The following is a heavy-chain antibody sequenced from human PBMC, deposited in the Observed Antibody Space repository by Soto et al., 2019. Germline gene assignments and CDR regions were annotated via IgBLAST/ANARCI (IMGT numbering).Heavy chain of an antibody. J-gene: IGHJ6*02. Sequence: GGSLRLSCAASGFTFSSYSMNWVRQAPGKGLEWVSSISSSSSYIYYADSVKGRFTISRDKAKNSLYLQMNSLRAEDTAVYYCARGGYYDSSGYSYYGMDVWGQGTTVTVSS. CDR3: ARGGYYDSSGYSYYGMDV. D-gene: IGHD3-22*01. V-gene: IGHV3-21*01. CDR2: ISSSSSYI. CDR1: GFTFSSYS.